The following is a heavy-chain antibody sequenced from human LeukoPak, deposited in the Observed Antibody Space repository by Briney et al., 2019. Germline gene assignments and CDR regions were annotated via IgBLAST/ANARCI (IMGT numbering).Heavy chain of an antibody. CDR2: ISSSSSYI. V-gene: IGHV3-21*01. CDR1: GFTFDDYA. Sequence: GGSLRLSCAASGFTFDDYAMHWVRQAPGKGLEWVSSISSSSSYIYYADSVKGRFTISRDNAKNSLYLQMNSLRAEDTAVYYCARVFSISPDYWGQGTLVTVSS. D-gene: IGHD3-3*01. J-gene: IGHJ4*02. CDR3: ARVFSISPDY.